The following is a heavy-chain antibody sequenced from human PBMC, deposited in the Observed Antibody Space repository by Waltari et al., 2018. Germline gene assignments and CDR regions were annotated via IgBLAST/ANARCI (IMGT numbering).Heavy chain of an antibody. J-gene: IGHJ4*02. CDR1: GFTFSSYS. CDR3: AKNPAWELLVLDY. Sequence: EVQLVESRGGLVKPGGSLRLSCAASGFTFSSYSMNWVRQAPGKGLEWVSSISSSSSYIYYADSVKGRFTISRDNAKNSLYLQMNSLRAEDTAVYYCAKNPAWELLVLDYWGQGTLVTVSS. V-gene: IGHV3-21*04. D-gene: IGHD1-26*01. CDR2: ISSSSSYI.